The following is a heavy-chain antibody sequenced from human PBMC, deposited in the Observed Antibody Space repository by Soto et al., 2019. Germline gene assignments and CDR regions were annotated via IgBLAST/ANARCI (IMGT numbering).Heavy chain of an antibody. V-gene: IGHV3-11*01. J-gene: IGHJ4*02. CDR1: GFTFSDYD. CDR3: ARMGPRAARPSY. Sequence: QVQLAESGGGLVEPGGYLRISCAASGFTFSDYDMSWIRQSPGKGLEWVSFVSSSGTTMYFADSVKGRFTISRDNAKNSLYLQMNSLRAEDTVVYYCARMGPRAARPSYWGQGTLVTVSS. D-gene: IGHD6-6*01. CDR2: VSSSGTTM.